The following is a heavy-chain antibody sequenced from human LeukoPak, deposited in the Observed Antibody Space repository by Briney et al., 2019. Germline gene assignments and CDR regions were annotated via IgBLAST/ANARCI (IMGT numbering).Heavy chain of an antibody. CDR1: GYTFASYD. CDR2: MNPNSGNT. V-gene: IGHV1-8*01. Sequence: ASVNVSCKASGYTFASYDINWVRQATGQGLEWMGWMNPNSGNTGYAQKFQGRVTMTRNTSISTASMELSSLRSEDTAVYYCARRNTIMVAGLDYWGQGTLVTVSS. CDR3: ARRNTIMVAGLDY. J-gene: IGHJ4*02. D-gene: IGHD5-24*01.